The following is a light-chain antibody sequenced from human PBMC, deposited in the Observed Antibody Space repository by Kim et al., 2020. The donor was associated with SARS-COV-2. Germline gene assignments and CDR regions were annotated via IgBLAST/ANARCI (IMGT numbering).Light chain of an antibody. J-gene: IGLJ3*02. CDR3: LLSFSGIRV. Sequence: PGVPVTRTSASSTRAVTPTHYPYWFQKKPGEVPRTLIFDTGSRHSWTPARFSGSLSGDKAVLTLAGAQPEDEGDYYCLLSFSGIRVFGGGTQLTVL. CDR1: TRAVTPTHY. V-gene: IGLV7-46*01. CDR2: DTG.